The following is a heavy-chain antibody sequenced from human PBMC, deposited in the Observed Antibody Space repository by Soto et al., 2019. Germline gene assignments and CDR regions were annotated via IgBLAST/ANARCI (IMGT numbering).Heavy chain of an antibody. CDR1: GFTFDDYA. J-gene: IGHJ4*02. V-gene: IGHV3-9*01. CDR2: ISWNSGSI. CDR3: AKGPYGSGSYANQFDY. Sequence: VQVVESGGGGVQPGRSLRLSCAASGFTFDDYAMHWVRQAPGKGLEWVSGISWNSGSIGYADSVKGRFTISRDNAKNSLYLQMNSLRAEDTALYYCAKGPYGSGSYANQFDYWGQGTLVTVSS. D-gene: IGHD3-10*01.